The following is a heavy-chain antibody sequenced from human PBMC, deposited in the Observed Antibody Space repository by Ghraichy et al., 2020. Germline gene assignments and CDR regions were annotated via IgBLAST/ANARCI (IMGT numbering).Heavy chain of an antibody. J-gene: IGHJ4*02. D-gene: IGHD6-13*01. CDR3: ARTWAKSQQLGDY. CDR1: GFTFSDYY. Sequence: SLNISCAASGFTFSDYYMSWIRQAPGKGLEWVSYISSSGSTIYYADSVKGRFTISRDNAKNSLYLQMNSLRAEDTAVYYCARTWAKSQQLGDYWGQGTLVTVSS. CDR2: ISSSGSTI. V-gene: IGHV3-11*01.